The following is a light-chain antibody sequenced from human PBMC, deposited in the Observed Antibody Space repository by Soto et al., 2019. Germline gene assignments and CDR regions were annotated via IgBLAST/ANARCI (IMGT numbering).Light chain of an antibody. V-gene: IGKV3-20*01. J-gene: IGKJ1*01. CDR1: QSISSY. CDR2: GAS. CDR3: QQYGSSGT. Sequence: EVVLTQSPDTLSLPPGERATLSCRASQSISSYLAWYQQKPGQAPRLLIYGASGRATGIPDRFSGSGSGTDFTLTISRLEPEDFAVYYCQQYGSSGTFGQGTKVDIK.